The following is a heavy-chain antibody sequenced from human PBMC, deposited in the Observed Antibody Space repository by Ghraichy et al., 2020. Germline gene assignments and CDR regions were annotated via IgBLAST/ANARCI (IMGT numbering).Heavy chain of an antibody. V-gene: IGHV3-48*02. Sequence: GSLRLSCAASGFTFSSYNINWVRQAPGKGLEWVSYISSSSSTISYADSVKGRFTISRDNAKNSLFLQMNSLRDEDTAVYYCARDSIGGHVGDYWGQGTLVTVSS. CDR3: ARDSIGGHVGDY. J-gene: IGHJ4*02. CDR2: ISSSSSTI. D-gene: IGHD3-10*01. CDR1: GFTFSSYN.